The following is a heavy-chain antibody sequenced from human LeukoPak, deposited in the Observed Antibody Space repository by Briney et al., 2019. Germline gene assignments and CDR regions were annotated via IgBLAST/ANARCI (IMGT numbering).Heavy chain of an antibody. D-gene: IGHD3-10*01. Sequence: SEALSLTCTVSGGSFSSYYWIWIRQPPGKGLEWLGYIYYSGSTNYNPSLKSRVTISVDTSKNQFSLKLSSVTAADTAVYYCARESALPFTMVRGVILSFFDYWGQGTLVTVSS. CDR2: IYYSGST. CDR3: ARESALPFTMVRGVILSFFDY. J-gene: IGHJ4*02. V-gene: IGHV4-59*01. CDR1: GGSFSSYY.